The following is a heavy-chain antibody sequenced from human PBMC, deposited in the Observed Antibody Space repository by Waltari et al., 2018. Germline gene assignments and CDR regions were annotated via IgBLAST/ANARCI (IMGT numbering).Heavy chain of an antibody. CDR3: ARGGSGWYKVWNYYGMDV. V-gene: IGHV4-39*07. J-gene: IGHJ6*02. CDR1: GGSISSSSYY. D-gene: IGHD6-19*01. CDR2: IYYSGST. Sequence: QLQLQESGPGLVKPSETLSLTCTVSGGSISSSSYYWGWIRQPPGKGLEWIGSIYYSGSTYYNPSLKSRVTISVDTSKNQFSLKLSSVTAADTAVYYCARGGSGWYKVWNYYGMDVWGQGTTVTVSS.